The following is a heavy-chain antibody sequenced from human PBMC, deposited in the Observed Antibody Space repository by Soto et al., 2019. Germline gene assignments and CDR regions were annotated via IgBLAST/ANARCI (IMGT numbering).Heavy chain of an antibody. D-gene: IGHD1-26*01. CDR2: IHSDGSST. CDR1: GFTFSYYW. V-gene: IGHV3-74*01. J-gene: IGHJ3*02. CDR3: ARGDRGAFDI. Sequence: EVQLVESGGGLVQPGESLRLSCVASGFTFSYYWMHWVRQGPGKGLVWVSRIHSDGSSTTYADSVKGRFTISRDNAKNTLCLQMNSLRAEDTAVYYCARGDRGAFDIWGQGTVVTVSS.